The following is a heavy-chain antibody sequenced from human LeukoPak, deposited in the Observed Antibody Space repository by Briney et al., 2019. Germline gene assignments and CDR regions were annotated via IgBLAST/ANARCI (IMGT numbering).Heavy chain of an antibody. CDR3: ARLDIAAAGIPPLDY. D-gene: IGHD6-13*01. J-gene: IGHJ4*02. V-gene: IGHV4-39*01. CDR1: GGSISSSSYY. CDR2: IYYSGST. Sequence: SETLSLTCTVSGGSISSSSYYWGWIRQPPGKGLEWIGSIYYSGSTYYNPSLKSRVTISVGTSKNQFSLKLSSVTAADTAVYYCARLDIAAAGIPPLDYWGQGTLVTVSS.